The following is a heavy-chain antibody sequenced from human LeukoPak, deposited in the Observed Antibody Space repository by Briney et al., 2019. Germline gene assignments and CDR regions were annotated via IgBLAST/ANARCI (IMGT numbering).Heavy chain of an antibody. CDR2: TDTSGRNV. CDR3: ARGRSITLLRGVAMSDGFDI. V-gene: IGHV3-21*06. CDR1: GFTFSSYS. J-gene: IGHJ3*02. Sequence: GGSLPLSCAASGFTFSSYSMNWVRQAPGKGLEWVSFTDTSGRNVYYGDSVKGRFTISKDYAKNLLFLQMNGLRAEDTALYYCARGRSITLLRGVAMSDGFDIWGQG. D-gene: IGHD3-10*01.